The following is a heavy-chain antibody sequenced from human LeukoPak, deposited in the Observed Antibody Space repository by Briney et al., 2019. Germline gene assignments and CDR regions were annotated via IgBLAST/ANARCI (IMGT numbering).Heavy chain of an antibody. J-gene: IGHJ6*02. CDR2: IIPIFGTA. V-gene: IGHV1-69*13. Sequence: ASVKVSCKASGYTFTSYGISWVRQAPGQGLEWMGGIIPIFGTANYAQKFQGRVTITADESTSTAYMELSSLRSEDTAVYYCARVGATWGPHYGMDVWGQGTTVTVSS. CDR3: ARVGATWGPHYGMDV. D-gene: IGHD7-27*01. CDR1: GYTFTSYG.